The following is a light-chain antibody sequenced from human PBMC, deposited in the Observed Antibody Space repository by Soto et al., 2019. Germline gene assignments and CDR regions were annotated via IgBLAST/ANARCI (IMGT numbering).Light chain of an antibody. CDR1: RTDSHY. Sequence: EFVLTQSPFTVSLSPGESATLSCRSSRTDSHYLAWYQQKPGRAPRLLIYGASKRAVGLPARFSGSGSGTEFTLAISSLQSEDFALYYCQQYDSWPRTFGQGTKVDIK. J-gene: IGKJ1*01. V-gene: IGKV3-15*01. CDR2: GAS. CDR3: QQYDSWPRT.